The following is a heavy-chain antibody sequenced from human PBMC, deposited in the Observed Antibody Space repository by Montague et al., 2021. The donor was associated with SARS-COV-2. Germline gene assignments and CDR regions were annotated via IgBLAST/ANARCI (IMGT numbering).Heavy chain of an antibody. Sequence: CAISGDSVSSNSADWSWIRQTPSRGLEWLGKTYYRSKWYNDYAVSVKSRITINPDTSKNQFSLQLNSVTPEDTAVYYCARRRAYGDYDSGLDVWGQGTTVTVSS. J-gene: IGHJ6*02. CDR3: ARRRAYGDYDSGLDV. D-gene: IGHD2-21*01. CDR2: TYYRSKWYN. V-gene: IGHV6-1*01. CDR1: GDSVSSNSAD.